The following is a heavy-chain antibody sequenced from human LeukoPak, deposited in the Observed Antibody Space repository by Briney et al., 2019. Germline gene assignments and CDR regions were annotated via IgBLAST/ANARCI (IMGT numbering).Heavy chain of an antibody. V-gene: IGHV4-61*02. CDR2: IYASGST. CDR1: GGSISSGSDY. Sequence: ASQTLSLTCTVSGGSISSGSDYWSWIRQPAGKGLEWIGRIYASGSTNYNPSLKSRVTISVDTSKNQFSLKLSSVTAADTAVYYCARVGYSDAFDIWGQGTMVTVSS. J-gene: IGHJ3*02. CDR3: ARVGYSDAFDI. D-gene: IGHD5-18*01.